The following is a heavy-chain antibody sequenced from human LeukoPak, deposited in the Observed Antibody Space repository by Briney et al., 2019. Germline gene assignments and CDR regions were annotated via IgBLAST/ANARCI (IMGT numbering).Heavy chain of an antibody. D-gene: IGHD3-10*01. CDR1: GGSFSGYY. Sequence: PSETLSLTCAVYGGSFSGYYWSWIRQPPGKGLEWIGEINHSGSTNYNPSLKSRVTISVDTSKNQFSLKLSSVTAADTAVYYCARRQVGYYGSGSCLQHRVFDYWGQGTLVTVSS. V-gene: IGHV4-34*01. CDR3: ARRQVGYYGSGSCLQHRVFDY. J-gene: IGHJ4*02. CDR2: INHSGST.